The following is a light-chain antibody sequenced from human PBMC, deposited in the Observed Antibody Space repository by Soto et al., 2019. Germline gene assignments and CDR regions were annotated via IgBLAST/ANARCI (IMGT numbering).Light chain of an antibody. V-gene: IGKV3-20*01. CDR2: GAS. CDR3: QQYFTSPIT. Sequence: EIVLTQSPGTLALSPGEIATLYCRASQSVNSRLAWYQHKPGQAPRLLISGASNRASGIPARFSAWGSGTDFTLTISRVDPADFAFYYCQQYFTSPITFGQGTRLEIK. J-gene: IGKJ5*01. CDR1: QSVNSR.